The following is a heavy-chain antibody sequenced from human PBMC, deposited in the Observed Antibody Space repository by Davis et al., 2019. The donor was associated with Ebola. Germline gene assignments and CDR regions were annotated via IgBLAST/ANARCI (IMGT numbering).Heavy chain of an antibody. J-gene: IGHJ2*01. V-gene: IGHV4-39*01. D-gene: IGHD4-17*01. Sequence: MPGGSLRLSCTVSGGSISSSSYYWGWIRQPPGKGLEWIGSIYYSGSTYYNPSLKSRVTISVDTSKNQFSLKLSSVTAADTAVYYCARQRGGLRIWYFDLWGRGTLVTVSS. CDR3: ARQRGGLRIWYFDL. CDR2: IYYSGST. CDR1: GGSISSSSYY.